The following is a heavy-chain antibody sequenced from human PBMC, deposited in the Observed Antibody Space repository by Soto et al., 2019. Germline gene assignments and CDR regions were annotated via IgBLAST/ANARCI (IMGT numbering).Heavy chain of an antibody. CDR2: ISGSGGST. CDR3: AKDRRANYYDSSGSFDY. CDR1: GFTFSSYA. V-gene: IGHV3-23*01. J-gene: IGHJ4*02. D-gene: IGHD3-22*01. Sequence: LRLSCAASGFTFSSYAMSWVRQAPGKGLEWVSAISGSGGSTYYADSVKGRFTISRDNSKNTLYLQMNSLRAEDTAVYYCAKDRRANYYDSSGSFDYRGQGTQVTVS.